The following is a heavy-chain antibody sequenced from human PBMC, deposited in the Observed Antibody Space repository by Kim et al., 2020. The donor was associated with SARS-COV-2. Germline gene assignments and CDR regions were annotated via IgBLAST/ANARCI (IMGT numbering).Heavy chain of an antibody. V-gene: IGHV3-48*03. Sequence: ADSVKGRFTISRDNAKNSLYLQRNSLRAEDTAVYYCARSRPRLGRSTCFDYWGQGTLVTVSS. D-gene: IGHD6-13*01. CDR3: ARSRPRLGRSTCFDY. J-gene: IGHJ4*02.